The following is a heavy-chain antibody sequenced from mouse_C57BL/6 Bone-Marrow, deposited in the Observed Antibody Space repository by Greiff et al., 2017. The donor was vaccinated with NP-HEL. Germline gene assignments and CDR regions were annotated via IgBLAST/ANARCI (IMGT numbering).Heavy chain of an antibody. CDR2: IYPGSGST. D-gene: IGHD1-1*01. CDR1: GYTFTSYW. V-gene: IGHV1-55*01. CDR3: AREGIITTVVDYFDY. Sequence: VQLQQPGAELVKPGASVKMSCKASGYTFTSYWITWVKQRPGQGLEWIGDIYPGSGSTNYNEKFKSKATLTVDTSSSTAYMQLSSLTSEDSAVYYCAREGIITTVVDYFDYWGQGTTLTVSS. J-gene: IGHJ2*01.